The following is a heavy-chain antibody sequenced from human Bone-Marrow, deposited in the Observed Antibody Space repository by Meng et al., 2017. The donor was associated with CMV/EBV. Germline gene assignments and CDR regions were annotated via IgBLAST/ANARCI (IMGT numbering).Heavy chain of an antibody. Sequence: GSLRLSCTVYGGSFSGYYWSWIRQPPGKGLEWIGEINHSGSTNYNPSLKSRVTISVDTSKNQFSLKLSSVTAADTAVYYCACSTSGYYYYGMDVWGQGTTVTVS. CDR3: ACSTSGYYYYGMDV. CDR1: GGSFSGYY. J-gene: IGHJ6*02. V-gene: IGHV4-34*01. D-gene: IGHD2-2*01. CDR2: INHSGST.